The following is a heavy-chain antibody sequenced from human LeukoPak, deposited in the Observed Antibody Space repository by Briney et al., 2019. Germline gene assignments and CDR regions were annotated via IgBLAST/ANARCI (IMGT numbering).Heavy chain of an antibody. J-gene: IGHJ4*02. CDR3: ARQQPGPGVDY. CDR1: GYRFTNYW. D-gene: IGHD3-10*01. V-gene: IGHV5-51*01. Sequence: GESLKISCKTSGYRFTNYWIGWVRQMPGKGLEWMGIIYPGGSDIRYSPSFQGQVTISADKSISTAYLQWSSLEASDTAMYYCARQQPGPGVDYWGQGTLVTVSS. CDR2: IYPGGSDI.